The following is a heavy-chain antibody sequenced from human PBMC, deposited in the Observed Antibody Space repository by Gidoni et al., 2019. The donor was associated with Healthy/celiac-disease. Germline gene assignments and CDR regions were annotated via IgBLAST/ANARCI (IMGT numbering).Heavy chain of an antibody. Sequence: QGKLKQRGAGGLKPSEPLSTTCAVDGGPFSGYCWRCSRQPPGKGLEWPGEINHSGGTNYDPSLRKRVTISVDTSKTHFSLKLSSVTAADTAVYYFARGGGWLRPLDYWGQGTLVTVSS. CDR2: INHSGGT. V-gene: IGHV4-34*01. J-gene: IGHJ4*02. CDR1: GGPFSGYC. CDR3: ARGGGWLRPLDY. D-gene: IGHD5-12*01.